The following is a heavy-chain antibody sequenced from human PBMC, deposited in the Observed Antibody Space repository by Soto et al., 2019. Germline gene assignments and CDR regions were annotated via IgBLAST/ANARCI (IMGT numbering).Heavy chain of an antibody. V-gene: IGHV3-21*01. CDR2: ISSSSSYI. Sequence: EVQLVESGGGLVKPGGSLRLSCAASGFTFSSYSMNWVRQAPGKGLEWVSTISSSSSYIYYADSVKGRFTISRDNAKNSLYLQMNSLRAEDTAVYYCARAPYSSGWYFDYWGQGTLVTVSS. D-gene: IGHD6-19*01. CDR1: GFTFSSYS. CDR3: ARAPYSSGWYFDY. J-gene: IGHJ4*02.